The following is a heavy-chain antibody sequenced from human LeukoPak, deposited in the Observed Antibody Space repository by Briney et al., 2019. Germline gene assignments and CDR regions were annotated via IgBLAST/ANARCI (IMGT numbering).Heavy chain of an antibody. D-gene: IGHD6-13*01. V-gene: IGHV4-39*07. CDR1: GGSFSSYY. Sequence: SETLSLTCAVYGGSFSSYYWGWIRQPPGKGLEWIGSIYYSGSTYHNPSLKSRVTISVDTSKNQFSLKLSSVTAADTAVYYCARDLGRSSSWSDYYYMDVWGKGTTVTVSS. CDR3: ARDLGRSSSWSDYYYMDV. J-gene: IGHJ6*03. CDR2: IYYSGST.